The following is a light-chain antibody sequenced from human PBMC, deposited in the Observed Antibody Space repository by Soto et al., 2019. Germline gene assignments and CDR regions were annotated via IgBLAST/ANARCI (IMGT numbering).Light chain of an antibody. J-gene: IGKJ5*01. V-gene: IGKV3-15*01. CDR2: DVS. CDR3: QQYNNWPPT. CDR1: HSVSTY. Sequence: DIVLTQSPATLSLSPGESATLSCRASHSVSTYLALYQQKPGQAPRLLIYDVSTRATGVPARFSGSGSGTEFTLTISSPQSEDFAVYYCQQYNNWPPTFGQGTRLEIK.